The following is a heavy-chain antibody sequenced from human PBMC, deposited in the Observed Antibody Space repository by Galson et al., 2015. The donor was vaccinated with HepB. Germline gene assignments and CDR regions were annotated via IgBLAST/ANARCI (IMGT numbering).Heavy chain of an antibody. CDR3: AKDLVSFGERYYDFWSGHYTSGAGRDY. CDR1: GFTFSSYV. Sequence: SLRLSCAASGFTFSSYVMSWVRQAPGKGLGWVSAISSSGGSTYYADSVKGRFTISRDNSKNTLYLQMNSLRAEDTAVYYCAKDLVSFGERYYDFWSGHYTSGAGRDYWGQGTLVTVSS. J-gene: IGHJ4*02. CDR2: ISSSGGST. V-gene: IGHV3-23*01. D-gene: IGHD3-3*01.